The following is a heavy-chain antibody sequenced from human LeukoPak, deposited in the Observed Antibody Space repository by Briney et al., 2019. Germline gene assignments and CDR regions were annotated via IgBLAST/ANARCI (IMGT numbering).Heavy chain of an antibody. V-gene: IGHV3-11*01. Sequence: GGSLRLSCAASGFTFSDYYMSWIRQAPGKGLEWVSYISSGSTIYYADSVKGRFTISRDNAKNSLYLQMNSLRAEDAAVYYCAPRGYCSSTSCYGGSWFDPWGQGTLATVSS. CDR2: ISSGSTI. CDR3: APRGYCSSTSCYGGSWFDP. J-gene: IGHJ5*02. CDR1: GFTFSDYY. D-gene: IGHD2-2*01.